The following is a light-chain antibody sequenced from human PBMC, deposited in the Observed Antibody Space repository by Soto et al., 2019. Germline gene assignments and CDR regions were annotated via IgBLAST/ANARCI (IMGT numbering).Light chain of an antibody. J-gene: IGKJ2*01. CDR2: SAS. V-gene: IGKV1-39*01. CDR1: QDINIY. CDR3: QHGYVAPYT. Sequence: DIQMTQSPSSVSASIGDTVTITCRASQDINIYLNWYQQKPGEVRRLLIYSASTLHSGVPSRFTGSGSETDFTLTIRSLQPEDFATYYCQHGYVAPYTFGQGTKVDIK.